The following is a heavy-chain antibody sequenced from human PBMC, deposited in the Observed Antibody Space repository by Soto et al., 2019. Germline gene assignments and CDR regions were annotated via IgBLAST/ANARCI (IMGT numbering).Heavy chain of an antibody. D-gene: IGHD2-15*01. V-gene: IGHV5-51*01. CDR1: GYSFPTYW. CDR3: ARPHGSHSTYYYGMDV. J-gene: IGHJ6*02. CDR2: IYPGDSDT. Sequence: GESLKISCKASGYSFPTYWIGWVRQMPGKGLEWMGIIYPGDSDTRYSPSFQGQVTISADKSISTAYLQWSSLKASDTAMYYCARPHGSHSTYYYGMDVWGQGTTVTVSS.